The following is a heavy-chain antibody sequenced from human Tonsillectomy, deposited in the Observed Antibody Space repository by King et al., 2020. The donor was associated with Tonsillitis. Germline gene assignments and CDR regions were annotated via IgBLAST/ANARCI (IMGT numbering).Heavy chain of an antibody. Sequence: VQLVESGGGLVQPGGSLRLSCATSGFTFSNYAMNWVRPAPGEGVEGGSEISSSCGSEEYAGSVQGRITISRDNSKNTLYLQMNSLRAVDTAVYYCSKGVNWVSYQDYGMDVWGQGTTGTVSS. D-gene: IGHD3-16*02. CDR3: SKGVNWVSYQDYGMDV. V-gene: IGHV3-23*04. CDR2: ISSSCGSE. CDR1: GFTFSNYA. J-gene: IGHJ6*02.